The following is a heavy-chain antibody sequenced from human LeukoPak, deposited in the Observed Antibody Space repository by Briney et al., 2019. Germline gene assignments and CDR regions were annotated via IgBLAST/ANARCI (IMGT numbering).Heavy chain of an antibody. J-gene: IGHJ4*02. CDR2: IGTSVSDT. D-gene: IGHD6-13*01. CDR3: AKRVAAPGRTYYFDY. V-gene: IGHV3-23*01. Sequence: SXXXXAXGKGLEWVSVIGTSVSDTYYADSVKGRFTISRDNSKNTVYLQLNSLRAEDTAVYYCAKRVAAPGRTYYFDYWGQGTLVIVSS.